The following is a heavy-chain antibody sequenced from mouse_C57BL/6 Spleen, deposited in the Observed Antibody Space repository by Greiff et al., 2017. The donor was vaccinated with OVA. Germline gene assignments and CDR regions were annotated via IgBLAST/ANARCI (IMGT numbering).Heavy chain of an antibody. CDR3: ARKDYGSSSDY. CDR2: IYPGSGSN. D-gene: IGHD1-1*01. Sequence: VKLQQPGAELVKPGASVKMSCKASGYTFTSYWITWVKQRPGQGLEWIGDIYPGSGSNNYNEKFKSKATLTVETSSSTAYMQLSSLTSEDSAVYYCARKDYGSSSDYWGQGTTLTVSS. CDR1: GYTFTSYW. J-gene: IGHJ2*01. V-gene: IGHV1-55*01.